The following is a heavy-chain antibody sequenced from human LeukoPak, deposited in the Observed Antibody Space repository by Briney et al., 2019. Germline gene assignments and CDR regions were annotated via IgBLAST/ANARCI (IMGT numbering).Heavy chain of an antibody. CDR1: GYTSTGYY. J-gene: IGHJ4*02. CDR2: INPNGGGT. D-gene: IGHD3-10*01. Sequence: GASVKVSCKASGYTSTGYYMHWVRQAPGQGLEWMGWINPNGGGTNYAQKFQGRVTMTTDTSISTAYMELGGLRYDDTAVYYCARVSSSGDYYDNWGQGTLVTVSS. V-gene: IGHV1-2*02. CDR3: ARVSSSGDYYDN.